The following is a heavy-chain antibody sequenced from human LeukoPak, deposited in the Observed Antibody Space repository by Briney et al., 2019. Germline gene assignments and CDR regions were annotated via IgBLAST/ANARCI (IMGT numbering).Heavy chain of an antibody. CDR1: GNYW. J-gene: IGHJ4*02. CDR3: VSFYETY. D-gene: IGHD2/OR15-2a*01. Sequence: GGSLRLSCAASGNYWMHWVRRVPGKGQVWVSHINSDGSWTSYADSVKGRFTISKDNAKNTVYLQMNSLRAEDTAVYYCVSFYETYWGRGTLVTVSS. CDR2: INSDGSWT. V-gene: IGHV3-74*01.